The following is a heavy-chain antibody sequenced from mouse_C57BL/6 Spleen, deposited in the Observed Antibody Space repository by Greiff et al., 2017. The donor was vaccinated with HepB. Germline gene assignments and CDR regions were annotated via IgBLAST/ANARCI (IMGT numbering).Heavy chain of an antibody. Sequence: VQLQQPGAELVMPGASVKLSCKASGYTFTSYWMHWVKQRPGQGLEWIGEIDPSDSYTNYNQKFKGNSTLTVDKSSSTAYMRLSSLTSEDSAVYYCARSGVVAPYYFDDWGQGTTLTVSS. J-gene: IGHJ2*01. CDR2: IDPSDSYT. V-gene: IGHV1-69*01. CDR3: ARSGVVAPYYFDD. D-gene: IGHD1-1*01. CDR1: GYTFTSYW.